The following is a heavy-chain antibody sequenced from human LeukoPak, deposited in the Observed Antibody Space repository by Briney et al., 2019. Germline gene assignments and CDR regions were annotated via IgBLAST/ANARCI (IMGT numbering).Heavy chain of an antibody. CDR2: ISSSGSTI. Sequence: TGGSLRLSCAASGFTFSSYEMNWVRQAPGKGLEWVSYISSSGSTIYYADSVKGRFTISRDNAKNSLYLQMNSLRAEDTAVYYCARDGGESYYFDYWGQETLVTVSS. J-gene: IGHJ4*02. D-gene: IGHD3-16*01. V-gene: IGHV3-48*03. CDR3: ARDGGESYYFDY. CDR1: GFTFSSYE.